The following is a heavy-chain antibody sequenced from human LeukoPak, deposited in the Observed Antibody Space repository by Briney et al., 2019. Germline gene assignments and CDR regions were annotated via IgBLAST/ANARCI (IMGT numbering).Heavy chain of an antibody. CDR1: GYKFTNYG. J-gene: IGHJ4*02. CDR2: ISAYNGNT. D-gene: IGHD1-26*01. V-gene: IGHV1-18*04. Sequence: ASVKVSFKASGYKFTNYGFSWVRQAPGQGLEWMGWISAYNGNTNYAQKYRDRVTMTTDTSTTTAHMELRSLTSDDTAVYYCARDSWARASESDYWGQGTMVTVSS. CDR3: ARDSWARASESDY.